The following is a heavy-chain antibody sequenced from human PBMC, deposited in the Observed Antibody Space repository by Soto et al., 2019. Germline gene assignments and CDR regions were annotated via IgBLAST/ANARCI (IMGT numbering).Heavy chain of an antibody. D-gene: IGHD3-3*01. Sequence: GASVKVSCKASGGTFSSYAISWVRQAPGQGLEWMGGITPIFGTANYAQKFQGRVTITADESTSTAYMELSSLRSEDTAVYYCAKSKGLSGFWSGYSPGYYGMDVWGQGTTVTVSS. CDR3: AKSKGLSGFWSGYSPGYYGMDV. CDR1: GGTFSSYA. J-gene: IGHJ6*02. V-gene: IGHV1-69*13. CDR2: ITPIFGTA.